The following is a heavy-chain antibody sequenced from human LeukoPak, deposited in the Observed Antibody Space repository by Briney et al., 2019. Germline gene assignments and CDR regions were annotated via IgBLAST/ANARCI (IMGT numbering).Heavy chain of an antibody. J-gene: IGHJ4*02. V-gene: IGHV1-2*02. CDR2: INPNSGGT. CDR3: ARDGYYGSGSYYRRYFDY. D-gene: IGHD3-10*01. Sequence: ASVKVSCKASGYTFTGYYMHWVRQAPGQGLEWMGWINPNSGGTHYAQKFQDRVTMTRDTSISTAYMELSRLRSDDTAVYYCARDGYYGSGSYYRRYFDYWGQGTLVTVSS. CDR1: GYTFTGYY.